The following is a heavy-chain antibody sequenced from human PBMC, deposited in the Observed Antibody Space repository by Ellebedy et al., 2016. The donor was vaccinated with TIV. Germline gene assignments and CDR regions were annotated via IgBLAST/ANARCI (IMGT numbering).Heavy chain of an antibody. CDR1: GYTFTNYG. V-gene: IGHV1-18*01. CDR3: ARGGRNYVDY. CDR2: ISTYNGNT. Sequence: ASVKVSCKAYGYTFTNYGFSWVRQAPGQGLEWMGWISTYNGNTNYAQKLQGRVTMTTDTSTSTAYMDLRSLRSDDTAVYYCARGGRNYVDYWGQGTLVTVSS. J-gene: IGHJ4*02.